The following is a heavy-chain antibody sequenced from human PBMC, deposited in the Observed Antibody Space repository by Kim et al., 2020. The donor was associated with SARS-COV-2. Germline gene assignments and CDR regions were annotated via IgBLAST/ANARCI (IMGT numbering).Heavy chain of an antibody. J-gene: IGHJ6*02. Sequence: KDRFTISRDNAKNSQYLQMNSLKAEETAVYYCARDQYRGVVLYYYYGMDVWGQGTTVTVSS. D-gene: IGHD2-8*02. V-gene: IGHV3-11*06. CDR3: ARDQYRGVVLYYYYGMDV.